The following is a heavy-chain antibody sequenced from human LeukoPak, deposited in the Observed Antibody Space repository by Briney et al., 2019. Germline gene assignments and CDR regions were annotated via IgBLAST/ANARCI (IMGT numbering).Heavy chain of an antibody. J-gene: IGHJ3*02. D-gene: IGHD2-21*01. CDR3: AQDGYCGDAHCYTGAIEM. V-gene: IGHV3-23*01. CDR2: ISSSGSAT. Sequence: GGSLRLSCSVSGFTFSTYAMSWVRQAPGKGLEWVSAISSSGSATHFADSVKGRFIISRDNSKNTLYLEMKSLRAEDTALYFCAQDGYCGDAHCYTGAIEMWGQGTMVTVSS. CDR1: GFTFSTYA.